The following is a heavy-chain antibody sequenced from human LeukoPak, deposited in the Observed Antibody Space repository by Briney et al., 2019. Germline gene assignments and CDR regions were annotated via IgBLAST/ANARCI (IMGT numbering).Heavy chain of an antibody. J-gene: IGHJ6*01. V-gene: IGHV4-39*01. CDR3: ARPNRDSSSWPSYYYHGMQL. Sequence: SETLSLTCTVCGGSIHSSSYYWRWIRQPPGKGLEWIGSIYYSGSTYYNPSLKSRVTISVDTSKNQFSLKLSSVTAADTAVYYCARPNRDSSSWPSYYYHGMQLGRRGTTVTVSS. D-gene: IGHD6-13*01. CDR1: GGSIHSSSYY. CDR2: IYYSGST.